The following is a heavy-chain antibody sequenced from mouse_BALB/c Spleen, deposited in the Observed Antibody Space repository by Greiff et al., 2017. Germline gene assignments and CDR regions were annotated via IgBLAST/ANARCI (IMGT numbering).Heavy chain of an antibody. D-gene: IGHD1-2*01. CDR3: ARRATTAYYAMDY. J-gene: IGHJ4*01. CDR2: IYWDDDK. Sequence: QVTLKESGPGILQPSQTLSLTCSFSGFSLSTSGMGVSWIRQPSGKGLEWQAHIYWDDDKRYNPSLKSRLTISKDTSRNQVFLKITSVDTADTATYYCARRATTAYYAMDYWGQGTSVTVSS. CDR1: GFSLSTSGMG. V-gene: IGHV8-12*01.